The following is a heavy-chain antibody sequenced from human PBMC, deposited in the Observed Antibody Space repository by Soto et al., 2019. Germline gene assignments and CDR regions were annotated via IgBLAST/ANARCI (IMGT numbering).Heavy chain of an antibody. D-gene: IGHD6-13*01. Sequence: GGSLRLSCAASGFTFSSYAMSWVRQAPGKGLEWVSAISGSGGSTYYADSVKGRFTISRDNSKNTLYLQMNSLRAEDTAVYYCAKDLGIAAAGTVLVDYWGQGTLVTVSS. V-gene: IGHV3-23*01. CDR3: AKDLGIAAAGTVLVDY. CDR2: ISGSGGST. CDR1: GFTFSSYA. J-gene: IGHJ4*02.